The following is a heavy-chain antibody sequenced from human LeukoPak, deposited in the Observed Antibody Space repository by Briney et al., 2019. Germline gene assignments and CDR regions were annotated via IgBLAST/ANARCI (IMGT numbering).Heavy chain of an antibody. D-gene: IGHD6-6*01. CDR2: IYHSGST. Sequence: SETLSLTCTVSGYSISSGYYWGWIRQPPGKGLEWIGSIYHSGSTYYNPFIKSRVTISVDTSKNQFSLKLSSVTAADTAVYYCARISSSSGIDYWGQGTLVTVSS. J-gene: IGHJ4*02. CDR1: GYSISSGYY. CDR3: ARISSSSGIDY. V-gene: IGHV4-38-2*02.